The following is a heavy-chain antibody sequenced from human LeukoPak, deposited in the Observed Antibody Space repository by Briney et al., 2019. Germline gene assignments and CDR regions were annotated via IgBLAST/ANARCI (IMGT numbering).Heavy chain of an antibody. V-gene: IGHV6-1*01. Sequence: SQTLSLTCAISGDSFSSNSAAWNWIRQSPSRGLEWLGRTYYRSKLYNDYAVSVKIRITISPDTSKNQFSLQLNSVTPEDTAVYYCARDFHSGWPESSYYFDYWGQGTLVTVSS. CDR3: ARDFHSGWPESSYYFDY. CDR1: GDSFSSNSAA. J-gene: IGHJ4*02. D-gene: IGHD6-19*01. CDR2: TYYRSKLYN.